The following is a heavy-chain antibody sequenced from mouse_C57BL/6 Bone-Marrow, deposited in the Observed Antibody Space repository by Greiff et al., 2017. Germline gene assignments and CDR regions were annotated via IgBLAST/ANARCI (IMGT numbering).Heavy chain of an antibody. CDR3: ARDGYDGAWFAY. V-gene: IGHV1-69*01. Sequence: QVQLQQPGAELVMPGASVKLSCKASGYTFTSYWMHWVKQRPGQGLEWIGEIDPSDSYTNYNQKFKAKSTLTVDKSSSTAYMQLSSLTSEDSAVYYCARDGYDGAWFAYWGQGTLVTVSA. D-gene: IGHD2-2*01. CDR1: GYTFTSYW. J-gene: IGHJ3*01. CDR2: IDPSDSYT.